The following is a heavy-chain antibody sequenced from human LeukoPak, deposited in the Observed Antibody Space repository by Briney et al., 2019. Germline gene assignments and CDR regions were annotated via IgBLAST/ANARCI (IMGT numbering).Heavy chain of an antibody. CDR2: ISSSSSYI. CDR3: ARSPRFWFGGNQGGRWDY. Sequence: GGSLRLSCAASGFTFSSYGMSWVRQAPGKGLEWVSSISSSSSYIYYADSVKGRFTISRDNAKNSLYLQMNSLRAEDTAVYYCARSPRFWFGGNQGGRWDYWGQGTLVTVSS. CDR1: GFTFSSYG. V-gene: IGHV3-21*01. D-gene: IGHD3-10*01. J-gene: IGHJ4*02.